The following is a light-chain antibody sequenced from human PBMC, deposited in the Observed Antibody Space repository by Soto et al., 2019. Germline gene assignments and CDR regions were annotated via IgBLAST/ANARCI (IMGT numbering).Light chain of an antibody. CDR1: SSDVGAYNY. Sequence: QSVLTQPPSASGSPGQSVTIACTGTSSDVGAYNYVSWYRHHPGKAPKLMIYEVSKRPSGVPDRFSGSKSDNTASLTVSGLQAEDEAYYYCSSYAGSNNFVVFGGGTQLTVL. CDR2: EVS. CDR3: SSYAGSNNFVV. V-gene: IGLV2-8*01. J-gene: IGLJ2*01.